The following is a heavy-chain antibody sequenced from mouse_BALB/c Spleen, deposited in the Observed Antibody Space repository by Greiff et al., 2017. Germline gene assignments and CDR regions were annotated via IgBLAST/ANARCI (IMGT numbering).Heavy chain of an antibody. CDR3: ARGDGYYAYGFDY. CDR1: GYTFTSYY. CDR2: INPNNGGT. J-gene: IGHJ2*01. V-gene: IGHV1-53*01. Sequence: QVQLQQSGAELVKPGASVKLSCKASGYTFTSYYMYWVKQRPGQGLEWIGDINPNNGGTIYNQKFKGKATLTVDKSSSTAYMELRSLTSEDTAVYYCARGDGYYAYGFDYWGQGTTLTVSS. D-gene: IGHD2-3*01.